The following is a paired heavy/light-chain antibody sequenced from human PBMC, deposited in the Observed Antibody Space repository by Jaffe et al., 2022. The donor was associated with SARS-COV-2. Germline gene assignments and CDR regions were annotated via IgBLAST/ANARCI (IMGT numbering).Heavy chain of an antibody. J-gene: IGHJ5*02. CDR1: GGSMSTSGHY. Sequence: QLQLQESGPGLVKPSETLSLTCTVSGGSMSTSGHYWGWIRQPPGKGLEWIGSIYYSGSIYYNLSLKSRVTMSVDTSKNQFSLNLRSVTAADTAVYYCVRPDSSDFYGWFDPWGQGTLVTVSS. CDR3: VRPDSSDFYGWFDP. CDR2: IYYSGSI. D-gene: IGHD3-22*01. V-gene: IGHV4-39*01.
Light chain of an antibody. J-gene: IGKJ4*01. CDR2: DAS. CDR3: QQRSQWPRALT. Sequence: EIVLTQSPATLSLSPGERATLSCRASQSVSNDLGWYQQKPGQAPRLLIYDASNRATGIPARFSGSGSGTDFTLTISSLEPEDFAVYFCQQRSQWPRALTFGGGTKVEI. CDR1: QSVSND. V-gene: IGKV3-11*01.